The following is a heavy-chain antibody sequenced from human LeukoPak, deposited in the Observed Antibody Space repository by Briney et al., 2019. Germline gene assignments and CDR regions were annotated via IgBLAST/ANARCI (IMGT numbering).Heavy chain of an antibody. CDR3: ARDFWGAYRVDFFDF. D-gene: IGHD3-3*01. J-gene: IGHJ4*02. V-gene: IGHV3-7*01. Sequence: QPGGSLRLSCAAPGFTFSNYWMSWVRRAPGKGLERVANIKQDGSETYHVDSVRGRFTISRDNAQNSLYLQRNSLRAEDTAVYYCARDFWGAYRVDFFDFWGQGILVTVSS. CDR1: GFTFSNYW. CDR2: IKQDGSET.